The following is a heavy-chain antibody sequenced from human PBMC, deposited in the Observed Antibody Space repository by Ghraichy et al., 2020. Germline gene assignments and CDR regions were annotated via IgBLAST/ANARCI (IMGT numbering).Heavy chain of an antibody. J-gene: IGHJ4*02. D-gene: IGHD3-22*01. Sequence: LSLTCAVSGGSISSGGYAWSWIRQPPGKGLEWIGYIYHSGTTYYNPSLDGRVTISLDRSQNQFSLKVTSVTAADTAVYFCARRDVSSDYYDDYWGQGTLVTVSS. V-gene: IGHV4-30-2*01. CDR2: IYHSGTT. CDR3: ARRDVSSDYYDDY. CDR1: GGSISSGGYA.